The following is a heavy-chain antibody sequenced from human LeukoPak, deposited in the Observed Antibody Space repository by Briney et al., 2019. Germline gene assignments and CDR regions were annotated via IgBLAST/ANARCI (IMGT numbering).Heavy chain of an antibody. CDR2: IYYSGST. CDR3: ARVPTGIATMVRGVIIED. Sequence: PSETLSLTCTVSGDSISSGDYYWSWIRQPPGKGLEWIGYIYYSGSTYYNPSLKSRVTISVDTSKNQFSLKLSSVTAADTAVYYCARVPTGIATMVRGVIIEDWGQGTLVTVSS. J-gene: IGHJ4*02. D-gene: IGHD3-10*01. CDR1: GDSISSGDYY. V-gene: IGHV4-30-4*01.